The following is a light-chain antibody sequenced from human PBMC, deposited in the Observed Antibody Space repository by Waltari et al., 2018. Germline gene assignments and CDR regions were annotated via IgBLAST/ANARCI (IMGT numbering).Light chain of an antibody. CDR2: EVS. CDR3: SSYTSSSHLV. V-gene: IGLV2-14*01. J-gene: IGLJ2*01. Sequence: QSALTQPASVSGSPGQSITISCTGTSSDVGGYNYVSWYQQHPGKAPKHMIYEVSNRPTGVPNLFSGSKSGNTASLTISGLQAEYVADYYCSSYTSSSHLVFGGGTKLTVL. CDR1: SSDVGGYNY.